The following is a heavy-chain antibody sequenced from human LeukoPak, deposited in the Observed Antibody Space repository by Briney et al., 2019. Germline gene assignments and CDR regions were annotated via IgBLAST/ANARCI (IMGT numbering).Heavy chain of an antibody. J-gene: IGHJ6*03. CDR3: TAAAPKYYYDSSGSYYYYYMDV. V-gene: IGHV3-15*01. D-gene: IGHD3-22*01. CDR2: IKSKTDGGTT. CDR1: GFTFSNAW. Sequence: GGSLRLSCAASGFTFSNAWMSWVRQAPGKGLEWVGRIKSKTDGGTTDYAAPVKGRFTISRGDSKNTLYLQMNSLKTEDTAVYYCTAAAPKYYYDSSGSYYYYYMDVWGKGTTVTVSS.